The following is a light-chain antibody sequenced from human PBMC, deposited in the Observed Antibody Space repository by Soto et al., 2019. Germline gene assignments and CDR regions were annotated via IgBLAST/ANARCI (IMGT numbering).Light chain of an antibody. V-gene: IGKV3-20*01. J-gene: IGKJ1*01. CDR3: QQYGSSPWT. CDR1: QSVASN. Sequence: EIVMTQCPATVSVSPGERVTLSCRASQSVASNLAWYQQKPGQVPRLLIYGASTRATDIPGRFSGNGYGRGFTLTISRLEPEDFAVYYCQQYGSSPWTFGQGTKVDIK. CDR2: GAS.